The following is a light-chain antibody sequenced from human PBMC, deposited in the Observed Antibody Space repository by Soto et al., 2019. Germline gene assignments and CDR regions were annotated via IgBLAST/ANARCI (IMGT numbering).Light chain of an antibody. V-gene: IGKV1-5*03. CDR2: KAS. Sequence: DIQMTQSPSTLSGSVGDRVTITCRASQTISSWLAWYQQKPGKAPKLLIYKASTLKSGVPSRFSGSGSGTEFTLTISSLQPEDFATYYCQHYNSYSEAFGQGTTVDNK. J-gene: IGKJ1*01. CDR1: QTISSW. CDR3: QHYNSYSEA.